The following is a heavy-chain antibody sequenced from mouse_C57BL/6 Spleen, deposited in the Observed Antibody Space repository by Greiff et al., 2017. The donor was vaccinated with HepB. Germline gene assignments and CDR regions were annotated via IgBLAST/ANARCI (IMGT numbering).Heavy chain of an antibody. CDR3: ARFTVTTRAMDY. D-gene: IGHD2-2*01. V-gene: IGHV1-55*01. J-gene: IGHJ4*01. Sequence: QVQLQQPGAELVKPGASVKMSCKASGYTFTSYWINWVKQRPGQGLEWIGDIYPGSGSTNYNEKFKSKATLTVDTSSSTAYMPLSSLTSEDSAVYYYARFTVTTRAMDYWGQGTSVTVSS. CDR2: IYPGSGST. CDR1: GYTFTSYW.